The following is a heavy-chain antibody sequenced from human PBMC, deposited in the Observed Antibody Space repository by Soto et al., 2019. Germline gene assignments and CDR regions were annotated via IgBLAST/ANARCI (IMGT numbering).Heavy chain of an antibody. D-gene: IGHD3-16*02. CDR1: DGTIRSYD. J-gene: IGHJ4*02. CDR2: IYHSGST. V-gene: IGHV4-59*12. CDR3: SIVLYGYGWGSYRFFDY. Sequence: SQTMRLPCTVSDGTIRSYDWCWIRKPPEKRMKWIGHIYHSGSTNYTPSLKSLVTMSVDTSKTQFTLQLSSVTAADTAVYSCSIVLYGYGWGSYRFFDYWDQGPLVTVSS.